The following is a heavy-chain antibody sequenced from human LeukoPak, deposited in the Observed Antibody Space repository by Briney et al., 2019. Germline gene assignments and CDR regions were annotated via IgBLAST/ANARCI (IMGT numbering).Heavy chain of an antibody. J-gene: IGHJ1*01. D-gene: IGHD3-10*01. CDR1: GYSFTSYW. Sequence: GESLKISCKGSGYSFTSYWISWVRQMPGKGLEWMGRIDPSDSYTNYSPSFQGHVTISADKSISTAYLQWSSLKASDTAMYYCARHDSYHGSGSYYFQHWGQGTLVTVSS. CDR3: ARHDSYHGSGSYYFQH. CDR2: IDPSDSYT. V-gene: IGHV5-10-1*01.